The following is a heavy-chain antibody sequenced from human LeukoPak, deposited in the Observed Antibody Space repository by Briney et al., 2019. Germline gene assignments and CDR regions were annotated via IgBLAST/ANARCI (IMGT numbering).Heavy chain of an antibody. CDR2: ISDTGNT. CDR3: AKAPVTTCRGAFCYPFDY. CDR1: GFTFRNHA. D-gene: IGHD2-15*01. J-gene: IGHJ4*02. Sequence: GGSLRLSCAASGFTFRNHAMNWVRQAPGKGLEWVSAISDTGNTYHADSVKGRFTISRDSSKNTLFLQMNRLRPEDAAVYYCAKAPVTTCRGAFCYPFDYWGLGTLVTVSS. V-gene: IGHV3-23*01.